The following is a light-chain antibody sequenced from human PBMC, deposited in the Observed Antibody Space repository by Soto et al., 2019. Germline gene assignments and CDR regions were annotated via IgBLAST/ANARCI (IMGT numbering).Light chain of an antibody. CDR3: PQYGTSPQT. V-gene: IGKV3-20*01. Sequence: EIVLSQSPGALSLSPGESATLSCRASQSVSDTHVAWYQQRPGQAPRLLIYDASRRDIGVPDRFIGSGSATDFTLTISGLEPEDFAVYFCPQYGTSPQTFGQGTKVDI. CDR2: DAS. J-gene: IGKJ1*01. CDR1: QSVSDTH.